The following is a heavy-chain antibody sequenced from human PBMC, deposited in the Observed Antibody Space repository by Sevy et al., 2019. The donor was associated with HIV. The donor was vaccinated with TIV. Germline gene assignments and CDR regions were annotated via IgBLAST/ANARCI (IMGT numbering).Heavy chain of an antibody. J-gene: IGHJ6*02. V-gene: IGHV3-48*02. CDR1: GFSFSGHN. CDR3: ARDSSWNYDSYFYGMDV. CDR2: LSSSTSTI. Sequence: GGSLRLSCAASGFSFSGHNMNWVRQAPGKGLEWVSYLSSSTSTIHYADSVKGRFTISRDNAKNSLFLQMNSLRDEDTAVYYCARDSSWNYDSYFYGMDVWGQGTTVTVSS. D-gene: IGHD1-7*01.